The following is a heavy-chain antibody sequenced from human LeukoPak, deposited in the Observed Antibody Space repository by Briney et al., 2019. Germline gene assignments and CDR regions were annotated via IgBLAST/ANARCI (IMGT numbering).Heavy chain of an antibody. CDR2: INHSGGT. CDR3: ARGRYYGSGSHWYFDL. V-gene: IGHV4-34*01. CDR1: GGSFSSYY. J-gene: IGHJ2*01. D-gene: IGHD3-10*01. Sequence: SETLSLTCAVYGGSFSSYYWSWIRQPPGKGLQWIGEINHSGGTNYNPSLKSRAIISIDTSKNQFSLKVTSVTAADTAVYYCARGRYYGSGSHWYFDLWGRDTLVTVSS.